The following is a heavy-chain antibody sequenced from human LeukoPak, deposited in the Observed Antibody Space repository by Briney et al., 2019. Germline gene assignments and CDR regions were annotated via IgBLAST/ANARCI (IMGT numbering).Heavy chain of an antibody. V-gene: IGHV4-34*01. CDR3: ARGLQAYSSSWYALVNWFDP. J-gene: IGHJ5*02. CDR1: GGSFSGYY. CDR2: INHSGST. Sequence: SETLSLTCAVYGGSFSGYYWSWIRQPPGKGLEWIGEINHSGSTNYNPSLKSRVIISLDTSMNQFPLKLSSVTAADTAVYYCARGLQAYSSSWYALVNWFDPWGQGTLVTVSS. D-gene: IGHD6-13*01.